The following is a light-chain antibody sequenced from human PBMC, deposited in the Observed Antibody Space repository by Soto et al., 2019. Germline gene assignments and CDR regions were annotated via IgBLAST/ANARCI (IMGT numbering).Light chain of an antibody. CDR2: DAS. CDR1: KAIKKY. Sequence: DIPMTQSPSSLSASVGDTVSITCRANKAIKKYLNWLQQRPGTAPKLLIYDASKLETGVPSRFSGRGSGTDFTLTINNLQPEDIATYYCQQYDVLPYAFGQGTKVEI. V-gene: IGKV1-33*01. J-gene: IGKJ2*01. CDR3: QQYDVLPYA.